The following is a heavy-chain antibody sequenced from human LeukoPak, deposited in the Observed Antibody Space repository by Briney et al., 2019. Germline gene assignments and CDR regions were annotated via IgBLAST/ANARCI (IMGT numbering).Heavy chain of an antibody. Sequence: PGGSLRLSCEGSGFTFSSYSMNWVHQAPGNGLEWVSGVSPSGGITYYADSVKGRFTISRDNSRNTLYLQMNSLRAEDMAEYYCAKDLYFGAFEHWGQGTLVTVSS. CDR2: VSPSGGIT. V-gene: IGHV3-23*01. J-gene: IGHJ4*02. CDR1: GFTFSSYS. D-gene: IGHD3-10*01. CDR3: AKDLYFGAFEH.